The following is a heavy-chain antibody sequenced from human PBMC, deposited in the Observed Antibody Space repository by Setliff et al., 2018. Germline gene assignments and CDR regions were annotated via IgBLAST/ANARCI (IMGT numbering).Heavy chain of an antibody. Sequence: HPGGSLRLSCAASGFTFSSYSMNWVRQAPGKGLEWVSAITDDGGTTHYAGSVKGRFTIARDNSNSTLYLQMNSLRVEDTALYYCAKSSGSSSSTNLEYLGPGTLVTVSS. CDR1: GFTFSSYS. CDR3: AKSSGSSSSTNLEY. CDR2: ITDDGGTT. D-gene: IGHD6-6*01. J-gene: IGHJ4*02. V-gene: IGHV3-23*01.